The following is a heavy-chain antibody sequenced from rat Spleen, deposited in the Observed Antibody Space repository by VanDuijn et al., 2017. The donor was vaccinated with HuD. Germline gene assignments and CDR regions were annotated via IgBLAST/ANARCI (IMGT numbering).Heavy chain of an antibody. CDR2: INSAGST. V-gene: IGHV3-3*01. D-gene: IGHD1-10*01. CDR3: ARSQGNSPFDY. Sequence: EVQLQESGPGLVKPSQSLSLTCSVTGYSITSSYRWNWIRKFPGNKLEWMGYINSAGSTNYNPSLKSRISITRDTSKTQFFLQVNSVTTEDTATYYCARSQGNSPFDYWGQGVMVTVSS. J-gene: IGHJ2*01. CDR1: GYSITSSYR.